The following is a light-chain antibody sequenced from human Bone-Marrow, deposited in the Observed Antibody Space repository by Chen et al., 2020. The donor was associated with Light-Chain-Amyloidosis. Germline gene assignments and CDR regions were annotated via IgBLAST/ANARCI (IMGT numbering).Light chain of an antibody. CDR3: QVWDRSSDRPV. J-gene: IGLJ3*02. CDR1: NIGSTS. V-gene: IGLV3-21*02. Sequence: SYVLTQPSSESGAPGQTATIACGGNNIGSTSVHWYQQTPGQAPLLVVYDDSDRPLGIPERLSGSNSGNTATLTISRVEAGDEADYYCQVWDRSSDRPVFGGGTKLTVL. CDR2: DDS.